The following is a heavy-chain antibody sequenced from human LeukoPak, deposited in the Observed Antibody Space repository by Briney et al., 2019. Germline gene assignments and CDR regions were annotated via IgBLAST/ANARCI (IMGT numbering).Heavy chain of an antibody. D-gene: IGHD6-13*01. Sequence: SETLSLTCSVSGGSISSNDFYWGWIRQPPGKGLEWIGRIYNSGSAYYNPSLGSRVTMSVDTSKNQFSLNLTSVTAADTVVYYCARDRDPRISAAPPFDYWGQGTLVTVSS. V-gene: IGHV4-39*07. J-gene: IGHJ4*02. CDR1: GGSISSNDFY. CDR2: IYNSGSA. CDR3: ARDRDPRISAAPPFDY.